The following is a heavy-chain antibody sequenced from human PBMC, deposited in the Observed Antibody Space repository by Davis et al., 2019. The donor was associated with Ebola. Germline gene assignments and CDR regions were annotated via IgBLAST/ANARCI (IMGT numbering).Heavy chain of an antibody. Sequence: GESLKISCAASGFTFSNAWMSWVRQAPGKGLEWVSSISSGSSYIYYADSVKGRFTISRDNAKNSLYLQMNSLRAEDTAVYYCARGGYYYSYMDVWGKGTTVSVSS. CDR1: GFTFSNAW. CDR2: ISSGSSYI. CDR3: ARGGYYYSYMDV. V-gene: IGHV3-21*01. J-gene: IGHJ6*03.